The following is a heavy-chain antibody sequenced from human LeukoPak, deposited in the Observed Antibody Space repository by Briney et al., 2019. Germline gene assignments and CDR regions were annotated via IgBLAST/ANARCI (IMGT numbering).Heavy chain of an antibody. Sequence: PGGSLRLSCAASGFTFSSYEMNWVRQAPGKGLEWVSYISSSGSTRYYADSVKGRFTISRDNAKHSLYLQMNSLRAEDTAVYYCARGSHGVAATDTPFDYWGQGTLVTVSS. CDR2: ISSSGSTR. CDR3: ARGSHGVAATDTPFDY. CDR1: GFTFSSYE. J-gene: IGHJ4*02. D-gene: IGHD6-13*01. V-gene: IGHV3-48*03.